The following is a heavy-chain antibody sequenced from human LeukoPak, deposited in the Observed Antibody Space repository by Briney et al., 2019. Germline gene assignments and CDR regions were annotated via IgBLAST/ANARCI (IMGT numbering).Heavy chain of an antibody. J-gene: IGHJ4*02. V-gene: IGHV3-11*01. CDR2: ISGSGSDI. D-gene: IGHD3/OR15-3a*01. CDR3: GTHAGRTGSDD. CDR1: GFIFSGYY. Sequence: GGSLRLSCATSGFIFSGYYMSWICQAPGQGLEWVSYISGSGSDISYADSVKGRFTISRDNAKDSLYLQMNSLRAEDTAVYYCGTHAGRTGSDDWGQGTLVTVSS.